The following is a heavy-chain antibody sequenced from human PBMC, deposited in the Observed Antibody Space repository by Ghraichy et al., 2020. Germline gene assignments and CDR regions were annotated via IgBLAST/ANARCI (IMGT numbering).Heavy chain of an antibody. D-gene: IGHD4-11*01. CDR3: ARRSRVRVRYSNDDAFDI. Sequence: ASVKVSCKASAYTFTDYGISWVRRAPGQGLEWMGWISAYNGNTNYAQKLQGRLTMTTDTSTSTAYMELRSLRSDDTAVYYCARRSRVRVRYSNDDAFDIWGQGTMVTVSS. CDR2: ISAYNGNT. J-gene: IGHJ3*02. CDR1: AYTFTDYG. V-gene: IGHV1-18*04.